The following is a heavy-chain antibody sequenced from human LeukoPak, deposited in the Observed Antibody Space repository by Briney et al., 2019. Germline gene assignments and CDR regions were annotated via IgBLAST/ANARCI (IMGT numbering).Heavy chain of an antibody. Sequence: PGGSLRLSYAASGFTFSSYAMSRVRQAPGKGLEWVLGLSGSGGNTYYADSVKGRVTISRDNSKNTLYLQMNSLRAEDTAVYYCAKTTYGDYGFDYWGQGTLVTVSS. CDR2: LSGSGGNT. J-gene: IGHJ4*02. CDR3: AKTTYGDYGFDY. D-gene: IGHD4-17*01. CDR1: GFTFSSYA. V-gene: IGHV3-23*01.